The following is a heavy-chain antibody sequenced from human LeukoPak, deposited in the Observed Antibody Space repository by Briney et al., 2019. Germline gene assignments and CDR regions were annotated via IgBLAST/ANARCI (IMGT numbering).Heavy chain of an antibody. CDR1: GGSISSYY. Sequence: SETLSLTCTVSGGSISSYYWSWIRQPPGKGLEWIGYIYYSGSTNYNPSLKSRVTISVDTSKNQFSLKLSSVTAADTAVYYCARVGYYDSSGLDYWGQGTLVTVSP. D-gene: IGHD3-22*01. CDR2: IYYSGST. CDR3: ARVGYYDSSGLDY. J-gene: IGHJ4*02. V-gene: IGHV4-59*01.